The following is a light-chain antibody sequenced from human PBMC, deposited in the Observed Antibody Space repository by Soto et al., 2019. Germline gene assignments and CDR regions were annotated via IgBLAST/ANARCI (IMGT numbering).Light chain of an antibody. V-gene: IGLV2-14*03. CDR2: DVI. J-gene: IGLJ1*01. Sequence: QSALTQPASVSGSPGQSITISCTGTSSDIGGYNYVSWYQHHPGKAPQLIIFDVINRPSGVSNRFSGSKSGNTASLTIFGLQAEDEADYYCFSYTSTTIYVSGTGTKLTVL. CDR3: FSYTSTTIYV. CDR1: SSDIGGYNY.